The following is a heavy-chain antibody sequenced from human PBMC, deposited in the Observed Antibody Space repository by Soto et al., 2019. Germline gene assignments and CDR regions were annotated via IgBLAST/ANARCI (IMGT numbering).Heavy chain of an antibody. D-gene: IGHD1-26*01. CDR2: ISYDGSQK. CDR3: AKDLVGGVRYYYGMDV. Sequence: GGSLRLSCAASGFSFSSYVMHWVRQAPGKGLEWVSLISYDGSQKFSADSVQGRFTISRDNSQNTLYLQMNSLRREDTAIYYCAKDLVGGVRYYYGMDVWGQGTTVTVSS. J-gene: IGHJ6*02. CDR1: GFSFSSYV. V-gene: IGHV3-30*18.